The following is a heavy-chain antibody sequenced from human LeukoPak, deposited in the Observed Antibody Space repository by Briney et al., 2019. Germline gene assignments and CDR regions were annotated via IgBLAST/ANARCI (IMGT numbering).Heavy chain of an antibody. CDR1: GASISSGYW. D-gene: IGHD2-15*01. CDR2: IYHSGST. J-gene: IGHJ3*02. V-gene: IGHV4-4*02. Sequence: SETLSLTCAVSGASISSGYWWSWVRQPPGKGLEWTGEIYHSGSTNHNPSLKSRVTISVDTSKNQFSLKLSSVTAADTAVYFCARGYCGGGSCYADAFDIWGQGTMVTVSS. CDR3: ARGYCGGGSCYADAFDI.